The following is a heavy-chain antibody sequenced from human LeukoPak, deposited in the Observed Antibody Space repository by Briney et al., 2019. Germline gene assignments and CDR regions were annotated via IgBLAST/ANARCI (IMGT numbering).Heavy chain of an antibody. CDR1: GGSISSYY. V-gene: IGHV4-59*08. CDR2: VYYSGST. D-gene: IGHD3-22*01. Sequence: NPSETVTLTCIVSGGSISSYYWTWIRQPPGKGLEWIGYVYYSGSTNYNPSLKSRVTISVDTSKNQFSLKLSSVTAAETAVYYCARHDPIISKIVGERAFDIWGLGTMVRVSS. CDR3: ARHDPIISKIVGERAFDI. J-gene: IGHJ3*02.